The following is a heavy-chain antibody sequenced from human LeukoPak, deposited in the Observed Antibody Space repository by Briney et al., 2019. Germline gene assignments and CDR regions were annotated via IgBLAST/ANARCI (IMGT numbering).Heavy chain of an antibody. CDR2: INPNNGGT. D-gene: IGHD3-9*01. V-gene: IGHV1-2*06. Sequence: ASVKVSCKASGYTFTGYYMHWVRQAPGQGLEWMGRINPNNGGTNYAQKFQGRVTMTRDTSISTAYMELSRLRSDDTAVYYCARSQHYDILTGYYSSGMDVWGQGTTVTVSS. CDR1: GYTFTGYY. J-gene: IGHJ6*02. CDR3: ARSQHYDILTGYYSSGMDV.